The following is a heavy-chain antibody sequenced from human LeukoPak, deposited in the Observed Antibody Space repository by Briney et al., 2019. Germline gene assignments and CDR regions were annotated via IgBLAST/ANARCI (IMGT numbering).Heavy chain of an antibody. V-gene: IGHV3-74*01. Sequence: GGSLRLSCAASGFTFSSYGMSWVRQAPGRGLEWVARINGEGSRISYADSVRGRFTISRDNAKNTAYLQMNSLRAEDTALYYCARDPGYYYYGMDVWGQGTTVVVSS. CDR2: INGEGSRI. CDR3: ARDPGYYYYGMDV. J-gene: IGHJ6*02. CDR1: GFTFSSYG.